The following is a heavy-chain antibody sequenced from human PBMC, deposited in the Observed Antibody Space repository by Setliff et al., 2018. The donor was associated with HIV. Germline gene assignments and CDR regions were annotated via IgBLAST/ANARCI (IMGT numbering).Heavy chain of an antibody. V-gene: IGHV3-7*03. J-gene: IGHJ6*03. Sequence: GGSLRLSCAASGFTFSNYYMNWVRQAPGKGLEWVGSIKPDGSEEYYVDSLKGRFTISRDNAKNSLYLQMNSLRDEDTAVYYCAKAPYPQYYHYYMDVWGKGTTVTVSS. CDR1: GFTFSNYY. CDR3: AKAPYPQYYHYYMDV. CDR2: IKPDGSEE. D-gene: IGHD3-16*01.